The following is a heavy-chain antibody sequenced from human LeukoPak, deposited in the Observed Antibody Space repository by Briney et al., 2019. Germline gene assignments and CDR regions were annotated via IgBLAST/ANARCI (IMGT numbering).Heavy chain of an antibody. V-gene: IGHV5-51*01. J-gene: IGHJ3*02. CDR3: ARPIVVPAAGFAFDI. CDR1: GYSFTSYW. Sequence: GESLKISRKGSGYSFTSYWIGCVRRMPGKGLEWMGIIYPGDSDTRYSPSFQGQVTISADKSISTAYLQWSSLKASDTAMYYCARPIVVPAAGFAFDIWGQGTMVTVSS. CDR2: IYPGDSDT. D-gene: IGHD2-2*01.